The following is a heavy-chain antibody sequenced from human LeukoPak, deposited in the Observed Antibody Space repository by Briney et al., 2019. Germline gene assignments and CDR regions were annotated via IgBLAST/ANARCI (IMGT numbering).Heavy chain of an antibody. Sequence: GGSLRLSCAASGFTFSIYSMNWVRQAPGKGLEWVSSISSSSSYIYYADSVKGRFTISRDNAKNPLYLQMNSLRAEDTAVYYCASPNPRIAARPYYYYYMDVWGKGTTVTVSS. J-gene: IGHJ6*03. CDR2: ISSSSSYI. CDR1: GFTFSIYS. D-gene: IGHD6-6*01. V-gene: IGHV3-21*01. CDR3: ASPNPRIAARPYYYYYMDV.